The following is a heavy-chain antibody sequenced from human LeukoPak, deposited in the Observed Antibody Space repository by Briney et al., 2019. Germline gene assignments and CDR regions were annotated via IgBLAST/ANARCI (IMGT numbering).Heavy chain of an antibody. V-gene: IGHV3-21*01. Sequence: GGSLRLSCAASGFTFSSYSMNWVRQAPGKGLEWVSSISSSSSYIYYADSVKGRFTISRDNAKNSLYLQMNSLRAEDTAVYYCARGASPRGSSGWYLSRGVYFDYWGQGTLITVSS. CDR3: ARGASPRGSSGWYLSRGVYFDY. J-gene: IGHJ4*02. CDR2: ISSSSSYI. CDR1: GFTFSSYS. D-gene: IGHD6-19*01.